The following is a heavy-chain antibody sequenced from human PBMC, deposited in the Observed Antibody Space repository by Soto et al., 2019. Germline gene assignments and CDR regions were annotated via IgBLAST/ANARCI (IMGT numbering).Heavy chain of an antibody. Sequence: GGSLRLSCAASGFTFSSYGMHWVRQAPGKGLEWVAVIWYDGSNKYYADSVKGRFTISRDNAKNTLYLQMNSLRAEDTAVYYCARDSGTYPEYFDYWGQGTLVTVSS. CDR3: ARDSGTYPEYFDY. V-gene: IGHV3-33*01. D-gene: IGHD1-26*01. CDR2: IWYDGSNK. CDR1: GFTFSSYG. J-gene: IGHJ4*02.